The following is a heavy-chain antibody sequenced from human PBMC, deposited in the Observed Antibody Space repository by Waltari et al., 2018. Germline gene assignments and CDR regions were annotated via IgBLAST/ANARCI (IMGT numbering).Heavy chain of an antibody. CDR2: ISAYNGNT. Sequence: QVQLVQSGAEVKKPGASVKVSCKASGYTFTSYGISWVRQAPGQGLEWMGWISAYNGNTNYAKKLQGRVTMTTDTSTSTAYMELRSLRSDDTAVYYCARDHPYYYGSGSYIQTFDYWGQGTLVTVSS. D-gene: IGHD3-10*01. V-gene: IGHV1-18*01. CDR1: GYTFTSYG. CDR3: ARDHPYYYGSGSYIQTFDY. J-gene: IGHJ4*02.